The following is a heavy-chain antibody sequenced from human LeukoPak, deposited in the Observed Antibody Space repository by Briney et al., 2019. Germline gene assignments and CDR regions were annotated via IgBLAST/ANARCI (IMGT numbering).Heavy chain of an antibody. CDR1: GSTFSSYS. J-gene: IGHJ4*02. Sequence: PGGSLRLSCAASGSTFSSYSMNWVRQAPGKGLEWVSSISSSSTCIYYADSVKGRFTISRDNAKNSLYLQMNSLRAEDTAVYYCAKDLNTVTTAFFVHWGQGTLVTVSS. V-gene: IGHV3-21*06. CDR2: ISSSSTCI. CDR3: AKDLNTVTTAFFVH. D-gene: IGHD4-11*01.